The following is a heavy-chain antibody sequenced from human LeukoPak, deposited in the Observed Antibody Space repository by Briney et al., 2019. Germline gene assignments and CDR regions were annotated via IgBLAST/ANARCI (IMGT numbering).Heavy chain of an antibody. V-gene: IGHV3-30-3*01. CDR3: ARRRDDFWSGYSIDY. D-gene: IGHD3-3*01. CDR2: ISYDGSNK. J-gene: IGHJ4*02. CDR1: GFTFSSYA. Sequence: RGSLRLSCAASGFTFSSYAMHWVRQAPGKGLEWVAVISYDGSNKYYADSVKGRFTISRDNSKNTLYLQMNSLRAEDTAVYYCARRRDDFWSGYSIDYWGQGPLVTVSS.